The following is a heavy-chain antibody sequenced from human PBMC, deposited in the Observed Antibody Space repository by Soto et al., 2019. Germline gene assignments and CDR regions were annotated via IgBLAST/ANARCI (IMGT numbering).Heavy chain of an antibody. V-gene: IGHV3-23*01. D-gene: IGHD1-26*01. J-gene: IGHJ5*02. CDR1: KFTFKISA. Sequence: EVQLLESGGGLVQPGGSLRLSCAASKFTFKISAMTWVRQAPGKGLEWVSSISGSGYHTYYADSVKGRFTISRDNSKNTMYLQMNSLRAEDTALYSCAKNPADVVRESDWFDPWGQGTLVTVSS. CDR3: AKNPADVVRESDWFDP. CDR2: ISGSGYHT.